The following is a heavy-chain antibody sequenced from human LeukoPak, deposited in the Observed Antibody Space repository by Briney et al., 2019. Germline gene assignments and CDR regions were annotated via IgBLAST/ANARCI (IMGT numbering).Heavy chain of an antibody. J-gene: IGHJ4*02. D-gene: IGHD6-19*01. Sequence: SETLSLTCTVSGGSISSYYWSWIRQPRGRGLEWIGYIYYSGSTNYNPSLKSRVSISVDTSKNQFSLKMNSMTAADTAVYFCARGAGWYNYWGQGTLVTVSS. V-gene: IGHV4-59*01. CDR2: IYYSGST. CDR3: ARGAGWYNY. CDR1: GGSISSYY.